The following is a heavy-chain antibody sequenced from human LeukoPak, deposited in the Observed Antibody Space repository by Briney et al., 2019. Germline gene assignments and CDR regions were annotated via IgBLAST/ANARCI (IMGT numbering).Heavy chain of an antibody. CDR3: TRYGSGSSRLPFDY. CDR2: IYSGGST. CDR1: GFTFSSYG. D-gene: IGHD3-10*01. Sequence: GGSLRLSCAASGFTFSSYGMHWVRQAPGKGLAWFSVIYSGGSTYYADSVKGRFTISRDNAKNSLYLQMNSLRDEDTAVYYCTRYGSGSSRLPFDYWGQGTLVTVSS. V-gene: IGHV3-NL1*01. J-gene: IGHJ4*02.